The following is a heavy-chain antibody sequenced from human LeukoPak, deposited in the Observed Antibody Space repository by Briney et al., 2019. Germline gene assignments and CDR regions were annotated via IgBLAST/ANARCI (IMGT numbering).Heavy chain of an antibody. CDR3: ASLVVPAARRSIKNWFDP. CDR1: GGSFSGYY. CDR2: INHSGST. J-gene: IGHJ5*02. Sequence: PSETLSLTCAVYGGSFSGYYWSWIRQPPGKGLEWIGEINHSGSTNYNPSLKSRVTISVDTSKNQFSLKLSSVTAADTAVYYCASLVVPAARRSIKNWFDPWGQGTLVTVSS. V-gene: IGHV4-34*01. D-gene: IGHD2-2*01.